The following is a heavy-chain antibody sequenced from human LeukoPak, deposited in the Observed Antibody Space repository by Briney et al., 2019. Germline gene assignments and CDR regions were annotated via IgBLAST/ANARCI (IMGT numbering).Heavy chain of an antibody. D-gene: IGHD6-13*01. V-gene: IGHV3-21*01. J-gene: IGHJ4*02. CDR1: GFTFSSYS. CDR2: ISSSSSYI. Sequence: GGSLRLSCAASGFTFSSYSMNWLRQAPGKGLEWVSSISSSSSYIYYADSVKGRFTISRDNAKNSLYLQMNSLRAEDTAAYYCARPIAAAGPFDYWGQGTLVTVSS. CDR3: ARPIAAAGPFDY.